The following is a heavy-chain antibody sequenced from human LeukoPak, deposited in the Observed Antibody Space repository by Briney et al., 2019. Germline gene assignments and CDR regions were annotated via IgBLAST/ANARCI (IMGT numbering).Heavy chain of an antibody. D-gene: IGHD3-10*01. CDR2: INNSGGRT. CDR1: GFTFSSYA. CDR3: AKGDLITETNFDY. V-gene: IGHV3-23*01. J-gene: IGHJ4*02. Sequence: GGSLRLSCAASGFTFSSYAMAWVRQAREKGLEWVSGINNSGGRTNYADSVKGRFTISRDNSKNTLYLQTNTLRAEDTAVYYCAKGDLITETNFDYWGQGALVTVS.